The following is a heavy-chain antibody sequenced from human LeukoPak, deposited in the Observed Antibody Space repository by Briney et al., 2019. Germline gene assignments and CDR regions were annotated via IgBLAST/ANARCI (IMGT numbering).Heavy chain of an antibody. CDR1: GYTFTSYG. V-gene: IGHV1-18*01. D-gene: IGHD3-10*01. J-gene: IGHJ6*02. CDR2: ISAYNGNT. Sequence: ASVNVSCKASGYTFTSYGISWVRQAPGQGLEWMGWISAYNGNTNYAQKLQGRVTMTTDTSTSTAYMELRSLRSDDTAVYYCARDHGSGSYYGYYYGMDVWGQGTTVTVSS. CDR3: ARDHGSGSYYGYYYGMDV.